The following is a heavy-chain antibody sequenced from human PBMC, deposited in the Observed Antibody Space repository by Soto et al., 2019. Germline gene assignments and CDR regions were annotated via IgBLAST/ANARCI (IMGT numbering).Heavy chain of an antibody. CDR1: GYTFTNYA. CDR3: ARDQGIPYCGGDCYSDWYFDL. J-gene: IGHJ2*01. D-gene: IGHD2-21*01. Sequence: QVQLVQSGAEVKEPGASVNVSCRASGYTFTNYAIHWVRQAPGQRLEWMGWLNPGNGNTKYPHKFQGRVTITRYTSASTAYMFLSSLRSEDTAVYYCARDQGIPYCGGDCYSDWYFDLWGRGTLVTVSS. V-gene: IGHV1-3*01. CDR2: LNPGNGNT.